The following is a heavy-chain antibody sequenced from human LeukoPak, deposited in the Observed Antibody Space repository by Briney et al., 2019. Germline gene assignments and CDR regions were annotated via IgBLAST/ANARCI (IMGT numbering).Heavy chain of an antibody. CDR3: ARKGSSWYYFDY. J-gene: IGHJ4*02. CDR2: ISGSGSTK. CDR1: GFTFSSYE. Sequence: GGSLRLSCAASGFTFSSYEMNWVRQAPGKGLEWVSYISGSGSTKYYADSVKGRFTISRDNGKNSLYLQMNSLRAEDTAVYYCARKGSSWYYFDYWGQGTLVTVSS. D-gene: IGHD6-13*01. V-gene: IGHV3-48*03.